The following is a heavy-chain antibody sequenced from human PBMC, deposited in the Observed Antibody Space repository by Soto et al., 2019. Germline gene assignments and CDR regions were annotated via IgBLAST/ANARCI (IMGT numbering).Heavy chain of an antibody. V-gene: IGHV1-46*01. D-gene: IGHD5-18*01. CDR3: GRSPDTAMDPEYYFDY. Sequence: ASVKVSCKASGYTFTSYYMHWVRQAPGQGLEWMGIINPSGGSTSYAQKFQGRVTMTRDTSTSTVYMELSSLRSEDTAVYYCGRSPDTAMDPEYYFDYWGQGTLVTVSS. CDR2: INPSGGST. CDR1: GYTFTSYY. J-gene: IGHJ4*02.